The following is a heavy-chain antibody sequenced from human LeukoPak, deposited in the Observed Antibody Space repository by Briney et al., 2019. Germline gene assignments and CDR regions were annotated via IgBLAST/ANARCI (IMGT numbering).Heavy chain of an antibody. V-gene: IGHV5-51*01. CDR3: ASRGPGVVVADNDAFDI. CDR1: GYSFTSYW. Sequence: GESLKISCKGSGYSFTSYWIGWVRQMPGKGLEWMGIIYPGDSDTRYSPSFQGQVTISADKSISTAYLQWSSLKASDTAMYYCASRGPGVVVADNDAFDIWGQGTMVTVSS. CDR2: IYPGDSDT. D-gene: IGHD2-15*01. J-gene: IGHJ3*02.